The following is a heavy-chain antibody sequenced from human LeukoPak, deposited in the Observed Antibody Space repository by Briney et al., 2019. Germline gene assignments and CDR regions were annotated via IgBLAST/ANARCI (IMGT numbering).Heavy chain of an antibody. CDR2: TNSDGSST. CDR1: GFTFSIYW. D-gene: IGHD2-21*02. V-gene: IGHV3-74*01. J-gene: IGHJ4*02. CDR3: ARDDAYCGGDCPKFDY. Sequence: GGSLRLSCAASGFTFSIYWMHWVRHAPGKGLVWVSRTNSDGSSTSYADAVKGRFTISRDNAKNTLYLQMNSLRAEDTAVYYCARDDAYCGGDCPKFDYWGQGTLVTVSS.